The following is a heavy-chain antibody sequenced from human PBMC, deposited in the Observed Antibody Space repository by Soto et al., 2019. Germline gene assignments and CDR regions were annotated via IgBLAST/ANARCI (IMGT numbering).Heavy chain of an antibody. CDR2: ISAYNGNT. CDR1: GYTFTSYG. D-gene: IGHD6-13*01. Sequence: QVQLVQSGAEVKKPGASVKVSCKASGYTFTSYGISWVRQAPGQGLEWMGWISAYNGNTNYAQKLQGRVTMTTDTSTSTAYMELRSLRSDDTDVYYCARTPLSGSSSDRFDYWGQGTLVTVSS. CDR3: ARTPLSGSSSDRFDY. V-gene: IGHV1-18*01. J-gene: IGHJ4*02.